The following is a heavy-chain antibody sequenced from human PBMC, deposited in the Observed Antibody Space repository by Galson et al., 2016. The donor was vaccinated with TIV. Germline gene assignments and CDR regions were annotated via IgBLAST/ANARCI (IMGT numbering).Heavy chain of an antibody. CDR3: STEEIVVVVGTNWYFDL. CDR2: IKSETDGGTI. D-gene: IGHD2-15*01. V-gene: IGHV3-15*01. CDR1: GFTFSNAW. J-gene: IGHJ2*01. Sequence: SLRLSCAASGFTFSNAWMSWVRQAPGKGLEWLGRIKSETDGGTIDYGASVRGRFRISRDDSKDTLYLEMNSLKTEDTAVYFCSTEEIVVVVGTNWYFDLWGRGTLVTVSS.